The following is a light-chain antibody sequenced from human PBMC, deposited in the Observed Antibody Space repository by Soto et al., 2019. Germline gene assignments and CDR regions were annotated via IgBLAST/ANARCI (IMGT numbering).Light chain of an antibody. CDR1: QDIVAY. V-gene: IGKV1-8*01. J-gene: IGKJ1*01. CDR3: LQDYNYPRT. Sequence: AIRMTQAPSSLSASTGDRVTITCRASQDIVAYLAWYQHKPGRAPELLIRAASTLQSGVPSRFSGSGSGADFTLTIRSLQPEDFATDYCLQDYNYPRTFGQATKVDIK. CDR2: AAS.